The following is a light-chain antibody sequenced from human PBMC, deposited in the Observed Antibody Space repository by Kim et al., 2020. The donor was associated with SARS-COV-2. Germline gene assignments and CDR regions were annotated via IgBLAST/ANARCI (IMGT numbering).Light chain of an antibody. J-gene: IGLJ3*02. V-gene: IGLV3-21*02. Sequence: SYELTQPPSLSVAPGGTATLTCGGNSIGSKGVHWYQQKPGQAPVLVVHDDSDRPSGIPERFSGSNSGNTATLTIIRAEAGDEADYFCQAWDDGSLVFGGG. CDR2: DDS. CDR3: QAWDDGSLV. CDR1: SIGSKG.